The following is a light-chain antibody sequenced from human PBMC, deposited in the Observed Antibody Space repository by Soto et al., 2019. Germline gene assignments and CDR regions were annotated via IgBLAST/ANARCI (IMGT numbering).Light chain of an antibody. J-gene: IGLJ1*01. V-gene: IGLV3-21*02. CDR1: NIGSQS. CDR2: DDA. CDR3: QVCESNSVFV. Sequence: SHELAQPSPVSAAPGQTARITCGGNNIGSQSVHWYQQKPGQAPVLVVYDDADRPSGVPERFSGSKSGNMATLTISRVEAGDEADYYCQVCESNSVFVFGIGTKVTVL.